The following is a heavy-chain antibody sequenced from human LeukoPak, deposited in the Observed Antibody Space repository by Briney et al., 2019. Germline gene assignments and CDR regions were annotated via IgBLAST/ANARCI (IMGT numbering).Heavy chain of an antibody. CDR1: GYTFTSYD. CDR2: MNPSSGNT. V-gene: IGHV1-8*01. J-gene: IGHJ4*02. Sequence: GASVKVSCKASGYTFTSYDINWVRQATGQGLEWLGWMNPSSGNTGYAQKFQGRVTMTRDTSISTAYMELSRLRSDDTAVYYCARDMATVFDYWGQGTLVTVSS. CDR3: ARDMATVFDY. D-gene: IGHD5-24*01.